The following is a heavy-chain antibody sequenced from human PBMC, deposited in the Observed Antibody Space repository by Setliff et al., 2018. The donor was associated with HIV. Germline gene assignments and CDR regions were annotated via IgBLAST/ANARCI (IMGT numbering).Heavy chain of an antibody. CDR1: GVTISSHF. D-gene: IGHD5-12*01. Sequence: SETLSLTCSVSGVTISSHFWTWIRQPAGKGLEWIGRAYTGGSTNYNPSLKSRVSMSVDTSKNQFYLHLSSVTAADTAVYYCARVVVERATIFDFWGPGTLVTAPQ. CDR2: AYTGGST. V-gene: IGHV4-4*07. CDR3: ARVVVERATIFDF. J-gene: IGHJ4*02.